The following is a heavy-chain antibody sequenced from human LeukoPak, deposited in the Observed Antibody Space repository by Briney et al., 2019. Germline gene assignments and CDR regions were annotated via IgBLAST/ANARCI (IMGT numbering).Heavy chain of an antibody. CDR1: GFTFSSYW. J-gene: IGHJ4*02. V-gene: IGHV3-7*01. CDR3: ARRTYLHFWSGYYNDF. Sequence: GGSLRLSCAASGFTFSSYWMSWVRPAPGKGLEWVANINQDESEKYYVDSVKGRFTISRDNAKNSLYLQMNSLRAEDTAVYYCARRTYLHFWSGYYNDFWGQGTLVTVSS. D-gene: IGHD3-3*02. CDR2: INQDESEK.